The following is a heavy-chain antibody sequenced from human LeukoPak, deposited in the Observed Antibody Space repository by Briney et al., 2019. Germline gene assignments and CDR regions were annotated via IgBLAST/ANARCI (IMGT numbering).Heavy chain of an antibody. Sequence: GGTLTLSCAGSGCTFSDPYMDWVRQAPAKGLEGVVLIRDKDARYTTEYAASGKGSFIISRDDSKNSLSLHMNRLKTEDAAVYYCAPNSVGSVDVWGQGTTVTVSS. CDR1: GCTFSDPY. D-gene: IGHD3-10*01. CDR2: IRDKDARYTT. V-gene: IGHV3-72*01. CDR3: APNSVGSVDV. J-gene: IGHJ6*02.